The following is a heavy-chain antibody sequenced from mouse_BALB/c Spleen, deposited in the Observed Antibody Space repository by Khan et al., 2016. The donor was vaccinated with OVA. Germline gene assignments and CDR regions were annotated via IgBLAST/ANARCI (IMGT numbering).Heavy chain of an antibody. Sequence: EVELVESGGGLVKPGGSLKLSCAASGFAFSSYDMSWVRQTPEKRLEWVATISSGGSYTKYSDSVKGRFIISRDKARHTLYLQMSSLRSEDTALYYCVRHGGFDPYYAMDNWGQGTSVTVSS. CDR2: ISSGGSYT. CDR1: GFAFSSYD. J-gene: IGHJ4*01. V-gene: IGHV5-9*02. CDR3: VRHGGFDPYYAMDN.